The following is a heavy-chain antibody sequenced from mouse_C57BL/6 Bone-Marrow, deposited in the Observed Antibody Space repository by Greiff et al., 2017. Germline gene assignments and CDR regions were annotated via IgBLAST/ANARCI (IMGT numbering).Heavy chain of an antibody. J-gene: IGHJ3*01. CDR2: ISRGSSTI. CDR3: ARGGFAY. CDR1: GFTFSDYG. V-gene: IGHV5-17*01. Sequence: EVNLVESGGGLVKPGGSLKLSCAASGFTFSDYGMHWVRQAPEKGLEWVAYISRGSSTIYYAETVKGRFTVSRDNAKNTLFLQMTSRGSEDTAMFYCARGGFAYWGRGTLITVTA.